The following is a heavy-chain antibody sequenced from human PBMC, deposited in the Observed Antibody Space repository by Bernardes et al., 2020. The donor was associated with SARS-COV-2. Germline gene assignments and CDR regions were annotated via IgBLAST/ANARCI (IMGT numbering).Heavy chain of an antibody. CDR1: GFTFNSYN. J-gene: IGHJ3*02. CDR3: ARGTSHGDPIYDALDI. D-gene: IGHD4-17*01. Sequence: GGSLRLSCAASGFTFNSYNMNWVRQAPGKGLEWVSSISIRGTYIYYADSVKGRFTISRDNAKNLVYLQMNSLRAEDTAVYYCARGTSHGDPIYDALDIWGQGTMVTVSS. V-gene: IGHV3-21*01. CDR2: ISIRGTYI.